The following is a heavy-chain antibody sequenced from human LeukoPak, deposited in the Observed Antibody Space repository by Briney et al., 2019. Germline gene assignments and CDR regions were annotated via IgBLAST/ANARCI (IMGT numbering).Heavy chain of an antibody. J-gene: IGHJ4*02. Sequence: SVKVSCKASGGTFSSYTISWVQQAPGQGLEWMGRIIPILGIASYAQKFQGRVTITADKSTSTAYMELSSLRSEDTAVYYCARAGRAAGNIWDDYWGQGTLVTVSS. CDR2: IIPILGIA. D-gene: IGHD6-13*01. V-gene: IGHV1-69*02. CDR3: ARAGRAAGNIWDDY. CDR1: GGTFSSYT.